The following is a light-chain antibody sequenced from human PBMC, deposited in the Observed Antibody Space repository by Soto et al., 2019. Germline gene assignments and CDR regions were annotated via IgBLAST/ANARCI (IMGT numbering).Light chain of an antibody. Sequence: QVNLCPATVAASVRDRVTSTSRASQSISNWLAWYQQKPGRAPNLLIYDASSLQSGVPSRFNGSGSGTDFTLTINNLQPEDLATDYCQQANSLPLTFGGGTKVDIK. CDR3: QQANSLPLT. CDR1: QSISNW. J-gene: IGKJ4*01. V-gene: IGKV1-12*01. CDR2: DAS.